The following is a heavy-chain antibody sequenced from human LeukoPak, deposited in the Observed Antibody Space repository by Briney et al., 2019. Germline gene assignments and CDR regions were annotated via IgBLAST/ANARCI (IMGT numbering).Heavy chain of an antibody. CDR2: IYYSGST. D-gene: IGHD6-6*01. CDR3: ARESSSSFPKDYYYYYYMDV. Sequence: SGTLSLTCTVSGGSISSYYWSWIRQPPGKGLEWIGYIYYSGSTNYNPSLKSRVTISVDTSKNQFSLKLSSVTAADTAVYYCARESSSSFPKDYYYYYYMDVWGKGTTVTVSS. V-gene: IGHV4-59*01. J-gene: IGHJ6*03. CDR1: GGSISSYY.